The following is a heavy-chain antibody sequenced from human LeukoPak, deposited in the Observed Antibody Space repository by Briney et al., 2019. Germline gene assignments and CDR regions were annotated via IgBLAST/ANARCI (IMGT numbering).Heavy chain of an antibody. CDR2: IRYDGSNK. D-gene: IGHD3-10*01. V-gene: IGHV3-30*02. Sequence: GGSLRLSCAASGFTFSSYGMHWVRQAPGKGLEWVAFIRYDGSNKYYADSVKGRFTISRDNSKNTLYLQMNSLRAEDTAVYYCAKVEKSLWFGLLNYWGQGTLVTVSS. J-gene: IGHJ4*02. CDR3: AKVEKSLWFGLLNY. CDR1: GFTFSSYG.